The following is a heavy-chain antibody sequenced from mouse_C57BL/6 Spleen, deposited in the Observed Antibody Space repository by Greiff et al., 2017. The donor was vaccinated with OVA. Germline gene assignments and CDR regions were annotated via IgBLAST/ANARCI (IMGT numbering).Heavy chain of an antibody. CDR3: ARTENTGYFDY. Sequence: EVKVVESGPVLVKPGPSVKISCKASGFTFTDYYMHWVKQSHGKSLEWIGLVYPYNGGTSYNQTFKGTATLTVDASSSTAYMELNCLTSEDYAVYYCARTENTGYFDYWGQGTTLTVSS. CDR1: GFTFTDYY. V-gene: IGHV1-36*01. CDR2: VYPYNGGT. J-gene: IGHJ2*01.